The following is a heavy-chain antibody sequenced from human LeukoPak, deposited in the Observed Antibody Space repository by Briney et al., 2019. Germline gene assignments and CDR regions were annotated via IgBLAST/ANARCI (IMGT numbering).Heavy chain of an antibody. Sequence: GGSLRLCCAGAGFTFNNYAMSWVRQTPRKGLERGSTISISGDGTYYADPVKGRFTMSRDKSKNTVYLQMSSLRAEDTAVYYCVRAAPGDCSSTSCSLFDNWGQGILVTVSS. D-gene: IGHD2-2*01. CDR3: VRAAPGDCSSTSCSLFDN. J-gene: IGHJ4*02. V-gene: IGHV3-23*01. CDR2: ISISGDGT. CDR1: GFTFNNYA.